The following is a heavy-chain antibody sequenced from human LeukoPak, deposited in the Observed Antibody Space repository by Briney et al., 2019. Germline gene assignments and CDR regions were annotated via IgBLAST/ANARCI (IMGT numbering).Heavy chain of an antibody. CDR1: GGTFSSYA. D-gene: IGHD3/OR15-3a*01. CDR2: IIPIFGTA. J-gene: IGHJ4*02. Sequence: ASVKVSCKASGGTFSSYAISWVRQAPGQGLEWMGGIIPIFGTANYAQKFQGRVTITADESTSTAYMELSSLRSEDTAVYYCARDPFPRYDFWSGYYIGYWGQGTLVTVSS. V-gene: IGHV1-69*13. CDR3: ARDPFPRYDFWSGYYIGY.